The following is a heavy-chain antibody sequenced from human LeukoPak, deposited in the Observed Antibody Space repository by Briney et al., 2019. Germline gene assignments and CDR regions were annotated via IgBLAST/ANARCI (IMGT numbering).Heavy chain of an antibody. V-gene: IGHV3-49*03. Sequence: GGSLRLSCAASGFTFSDYYMSWIRQAPGKGLEWVGFIRSKAYGGTTEYAASVKGRFTISRDDSKSIAYLQMNSLKTEDTAVYYCTRDLRYYDSSGSHGYCFDYWGQGTLVTVSS. J-gene: IGHJ4*02. CDR1: GFTFSDYY. CDR3: TRDLRYYDSSGSHGYCFDY. CDR2: IRSKAYGGTT. D-gene: IGHD3-22*01.